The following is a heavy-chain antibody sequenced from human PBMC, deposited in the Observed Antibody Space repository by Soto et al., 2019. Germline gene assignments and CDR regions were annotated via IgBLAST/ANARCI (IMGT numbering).Heavy chain of an antibody. Sequence: GASVKVSCKASGGTFSSYAISWVRQAPGQGLEWMGGIIPIFGTANYAQKFQGRVTITADESTSTAYMELSSLRSEDTAVYYCARSKRYYGYCISTSCYRGYNWFDPWGQGTLVTVSS. J-gene: IGHJ5*02. D-gene: IGHD2-2*01. V-gene: IGHV1-69*13. CDR2: IIPIFGTA. CDR1: GGTFSSYA. CDR3: ARSKRYYGYCISTSCYRGYNWFDP.